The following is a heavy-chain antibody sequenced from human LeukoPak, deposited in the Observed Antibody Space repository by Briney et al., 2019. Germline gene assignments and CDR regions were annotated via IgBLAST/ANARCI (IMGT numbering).Heavy chain of an antibody. CDR2: IKQDGSEK. CDR3: AKVLGRPRNNWFDP. CDR1: GFTFSSYW. D-gene: IGHD3-16*01. J-gene: IGHJ5*02. Sequence: PGGSLRLSCAASGFTFSSYWMSWVRQAPGKGLEWVANIKQDGSEKYYVDSVKGRFTISRDNSKNTLYLQMNSLRAEDTAVYYCAKVLGRPRNNWFDPWGQGTLVTVSS. V-gene: IGHV3-7*03.